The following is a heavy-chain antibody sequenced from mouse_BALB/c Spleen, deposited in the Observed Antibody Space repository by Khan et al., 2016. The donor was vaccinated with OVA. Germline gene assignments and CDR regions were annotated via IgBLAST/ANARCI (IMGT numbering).Heavy chain of an antibody. CDR3: ARVGYNGTMDF. CDR2: INTYTGEP. J-gene: IGHJ4*01. D-gene: IGHD2-14*01. V-gene: IGHV9-3-1*01. CDR1: GFTFTNYG. Sequence: QIQLVQSGPELKKPGETVQISCKASGFTFTNYGMNWVRQAPGKGLKWMGWINTYTGEPTFTDDFKGRFAFSLETSASTAYLQLNRLTNEDTATYFCARVGYNGTMDFWGQVTSVTGSS.